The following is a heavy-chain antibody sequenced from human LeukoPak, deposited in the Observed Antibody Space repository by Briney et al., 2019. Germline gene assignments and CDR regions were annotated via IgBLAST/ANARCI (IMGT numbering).Heavy chain of an antibody. CDR1: GFTFSSYW. CDR2: IKQDGSEK. V-gene: IGHV3-7*03. Sequence: PGGSLRLSCVASGFTFSSYWMSWVRQAPGKGLEWVANIKQDGSEKYYVDSVKGRFTISRDNAKNSLYLQMNSLRDDDMALYYCARGNSGSYSQDCFDPWGQGTLVTVSS. D-gene: IGHD1-26*01. CDR3: ARGNSGSYSQDCFDP. J-gene: IGHJ5*02.